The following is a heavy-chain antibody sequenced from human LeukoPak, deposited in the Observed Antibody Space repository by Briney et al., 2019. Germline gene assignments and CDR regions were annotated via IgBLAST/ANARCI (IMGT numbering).Heavy chain of an antibody. J-gene: IGHJ3*01. Sequence: PSETLSLTCTVSGGSISSGSYYWSWIRQSPGKGLEWIGEINHSGSTNYNPSLKSRVAILVDTSKNQFSLKLSSVTAADTAVYYCARRVRGVNDAFDLWGQRTMVTVSS. CDR1: GGSISSGSYY. V-gene: IGHV4-39*07. CDR3: ARRVRGVNDAFDL. CDR2: INHSGST. D-gene: IGHD3-10*01.